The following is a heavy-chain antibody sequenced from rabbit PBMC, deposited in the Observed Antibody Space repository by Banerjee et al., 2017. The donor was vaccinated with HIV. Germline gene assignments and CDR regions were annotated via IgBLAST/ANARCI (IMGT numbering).Heavy chain of an antibody. J-gene: IGHJ4*01. CDR2: IYIGNNDRT. V-gene: IGHV1S40*01. Sequence: QSLEESGGGLVQPEGSLTLTCTASGFSFSSNYYMCWVRQAPGKGLEWIACIYIGNNDRTYYASWAKGRFAIFRTSSTTVTLQMTSLTAADTATYFCAREMYASSSGYLTWGPGTLVTDS. CDR3: AREMYASSSGYLT. D-gene: IGHD1-1*01. CDR1: GFSFSSNYY.